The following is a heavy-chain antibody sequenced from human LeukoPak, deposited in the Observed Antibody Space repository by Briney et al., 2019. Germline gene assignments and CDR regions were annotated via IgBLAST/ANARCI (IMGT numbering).Heavy chain of an antibody. CDR3: ARSPMVYAIFRLSWFDP. V-gene: IGHV4-34*01. J-gene: IGHJ5*02. CDR1: GGSFSGYY. CDR2: INHSGST. D-gene: IGHD2-8*01. Sequence: SETLSLTCAVYGGSFSGYYWSWIRQPPGKGLEWIGEINHSGSTNYNPSLKSRVTISVDTSKNQFSLKLSSVTAADTAVYYCARSPMVYAIFRLSWFDPWGQGTLVTVSS.